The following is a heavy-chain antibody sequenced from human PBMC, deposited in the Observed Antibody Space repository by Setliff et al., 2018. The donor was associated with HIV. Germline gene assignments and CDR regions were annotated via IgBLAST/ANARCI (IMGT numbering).Heavy chain of an antibody. D-gene: IGHD6-6*01. J-gene: IGHJ3*02. CDR2: IYTGGST. CDR3: ARSYRNSLFDAFDI. Sequence: PSEPLSLTCTVSGGSISSGSYYWSWIRQPAGKGLQWIGHIYTGGSTNYNPSLRGRVTISLDTSKNHFSLKLSSVTAADTAVYYCARSYRNSLFDAFDIWGQGTMVTVSS. CDR1: GGSISSGSYY. V-gene: IGHV4-61*09.